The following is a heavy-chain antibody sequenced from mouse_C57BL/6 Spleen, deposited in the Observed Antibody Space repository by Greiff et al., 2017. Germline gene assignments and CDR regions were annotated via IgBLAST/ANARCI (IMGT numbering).Heavy chain of an antibody. Sequence: QVQLKQSGPELVKPGASVKISCKASGYAFSSSWMNWVKQRPGKGLEWIGRIYPGDGDTNYNGKFKGKATLTADKSSSTAYMQLSSLTSEDSAVXFCARSRYYGSSYWYFDVWGTGTTVTVSS. V-gene: IGHV1-82*01. D-gene: IGHD1-1*01. CDR3: ARSRYYGSSYWYFDV. CDR1: GYAFSSSW. CDR2: IYPGDGDT. J-gene: IGHJ1*03.